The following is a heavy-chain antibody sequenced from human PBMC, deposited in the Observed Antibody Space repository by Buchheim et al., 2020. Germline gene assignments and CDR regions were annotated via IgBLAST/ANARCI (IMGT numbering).Heavy chain of an antibody. CDR2: IYPRDSEI. CDR1: GNNFDTSW. CDR3: ARQGSTITRWFDS. J-gene: IGHJ5*01. Sequence: EVQLVQSGAEMKKPGEFLKISCKGSGNNFDTSWIGWVRQMPGKGLEWMGIIYPRDSEIRYGPSFQGQVTISADRSINTAYLQWSSLKASDTAMYYCARQGSTITRWFDSWGQGTL. D-gene: IGHD4-11*01. V-gene: IGHV5-51*01.